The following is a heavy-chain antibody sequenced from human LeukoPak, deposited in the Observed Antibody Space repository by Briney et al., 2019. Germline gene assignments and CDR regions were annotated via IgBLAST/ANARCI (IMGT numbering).Heavy chain of an antibody. CDR1: GFTFSSYA. J-gene: IGHJ4*02. CDR3: ARAKDTAMGYFDY. Sequence: PGGSLRLSCAASGFTFSSYAMHWVRQAPGNGLEYVSAISSNGGSTYYANSVKGRFTISRDNSKNTLYLQMGSLRAEDVAVYYCARAKDTAMGYFDYWGQGTLVTVSS. V-gene: IGHV3-64*01. D-gene: IGHD5-18*01. CDR2: ISSNGGST.